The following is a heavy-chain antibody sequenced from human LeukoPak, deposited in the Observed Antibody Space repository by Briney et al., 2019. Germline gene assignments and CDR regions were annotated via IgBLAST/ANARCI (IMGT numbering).Heavy chain of an antibody. D-gene: IGHD4-17*01. Sequence: GASVKVSCKASGYTFTSYGISWVRQAPGQGLEWMGWISAYNGNTNYAQKLQGRVTMTTDTSTSTAYMELRSLRSDDTAVYYCARSDYGDYVGAFDIWGQGTMVTVSS. V-gene: IGHV1-18*01. CDR2: ISAYNGNT. CDR3: ARSDYGDYVGAFDI. J-gene: IGHJ3*02. CDR1: GYTFTSYG.